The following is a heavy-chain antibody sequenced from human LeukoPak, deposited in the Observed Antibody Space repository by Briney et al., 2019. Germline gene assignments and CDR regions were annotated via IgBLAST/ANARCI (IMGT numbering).Heavy chain of an antibody. D-gene: IGHD5/OR15-5a*01. CDR2: IEPDGSNK. J-gene: IGHJ4*02. CDR1: GFTFRSHT. V-gene: IGHV3-30-3*01. CDR3: VRQSTGLDY. Sequence: GGSLRLSCAPSGFTFRSHTMHWVRQAPGKGLEWVAVIEPDGSNKYHADSVKGRFTISRDNSKSTLYLQLGSLRSEDTAVYYCVRQSTGLDYWGQGTLVTVSS.